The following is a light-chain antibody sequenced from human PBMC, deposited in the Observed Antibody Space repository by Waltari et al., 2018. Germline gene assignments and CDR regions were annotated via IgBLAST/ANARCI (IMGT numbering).Light chain of an antibody. Sequence: DIVMTQSPDSLAVSLGEGATINCRSRPSVLSNSNNFDYLAWYQQKPGQPPKPLFYWASPRESGVPDRFSGSGSGTEFTLTINSLQAEDVAIYYCQQYYSRPLTFGGGTRVEIK. J-gene: IGKJ4*01. CDR2: WAS. CDR3: QQYYSRPLT. V-gene: IGKV4-1*01. CDR1: PSVLSNSNNFDY.